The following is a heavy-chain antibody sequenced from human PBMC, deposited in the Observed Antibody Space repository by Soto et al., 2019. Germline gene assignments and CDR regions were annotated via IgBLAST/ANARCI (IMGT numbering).Heavy chain of an antibody. CDR3: ARVRGYCSGGSCYSESHYGMDV. CDR2: ISGSGGST. V-gene: IGHV3-23*01. J-gene: IGHJ6*02. D-gene: IGHD2-15*01. Sequence: GGSLRLSCAASGFTFSSYAMSWVRQAPGKGLEWVSAISGSGGSTYYADSVKGRFTISRDNSKNTLYLQMNSLRAEDTAVYYCARVRGYCSGGSCYSESHYGMDVRGQGTTVTVSS. CDR1: GFTFSSYA.